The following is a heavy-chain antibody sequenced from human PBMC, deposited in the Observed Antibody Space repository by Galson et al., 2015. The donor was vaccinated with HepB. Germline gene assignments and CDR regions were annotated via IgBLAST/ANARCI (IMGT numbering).Heavy chain of an antibody. CDR3: ARDPCGGDCYQPYNWFDP. V-gene: IGHV1-69*13. CDR2: IIPIFGTA. CDR1: GGTFSSYA. Sequence: SVKVSCKASGGTFSSYAISWVRQAPGQGLEWMGGIIPIFGTANYAQKFQGRVTITADESTSTAYMELSSLRSEDTAVYYCARDPCGGDCYQPYNWFDPWGQGTLVTVSS. D-gene: IGHD2-21*02. J-gene: IGHJ5*02.